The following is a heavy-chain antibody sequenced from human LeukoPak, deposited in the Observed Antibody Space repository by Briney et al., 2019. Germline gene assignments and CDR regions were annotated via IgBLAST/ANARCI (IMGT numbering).Heavy chain of an antibody. CDR1: GFTFSSYS. Sequence: PGGSLRLSCAASGFTFSSYSMNWVRQAPGKGLEWVSSISSSSSYIYYADSVKGRFTISRDNAKNSLYLQMNSLRAEDTAVYYCARAPLGGYGPWYWGQGTLVTVCS. CDR3: ARAPLGGYGPWY. J-gene: IGHJ4*02. D-gene: IGHD3-22*01. V-gene: IGHV3-21*01. CDR2: ISSSSSYI.